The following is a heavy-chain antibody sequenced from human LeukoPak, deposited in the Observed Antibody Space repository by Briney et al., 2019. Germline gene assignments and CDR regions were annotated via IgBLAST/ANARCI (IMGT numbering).Heavy chain of an antibody. J-gene: IGHJ4*02. CDR2: MKHDGIEK. D-gene: IGHD5-24*01. CDR1: GFSFGSYW. Sequence: GGSLRLSCVASGFSFGSYWMAWVRQAPGEGLEWVANMKHDGIEKYYVDSVKGRFTISRDNTKNSLYLHMSSLRVEDTAVYYCAREGREGYNYPALDFWGQGILVTVSS. V-gene: IGHV3-7*05. CDR3: AREGREGYNYPALDF.